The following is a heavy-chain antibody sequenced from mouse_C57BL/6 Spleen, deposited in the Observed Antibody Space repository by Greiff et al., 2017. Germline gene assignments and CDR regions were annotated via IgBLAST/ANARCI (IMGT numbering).Heavy chain of an antibody. CDR3: ARRYYYGSLYYFDY. J-gene: IGHJ2*01. CDR2: ISSGSSTI. D-gene: IGHD1-1*01. V-gene: IGHV5-17*01. CDR1: GFTFSDYG. Sequence: EVKLMESGGGLVKPGGSLKLSCAASGFTFSDYGMHWVRQAPEKGLEWVAYISSGSSTIYYADTVQGRFTISRDNAKNTLFLQMTSLRSEDTAMYYCARRYYYGSLYYFDYWGQGTTLTVSS.